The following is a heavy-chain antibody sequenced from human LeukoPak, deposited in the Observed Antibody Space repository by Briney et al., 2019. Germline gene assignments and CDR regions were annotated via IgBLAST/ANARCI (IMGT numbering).Heavy chain of an antibody. V-gene: IGHV1-46*01. Sequence: ASVKVSCKASGYTFSNYYIHWVRQAPGQGLEWMGIINPSGGSTSYAQKFQGRVTMTTDTSMPIVYMELSSLRSEDTAVYHCARALYGSASAIGYWGQGTLVTVSS. CDR1: GYTFSNYY. D-gene: IGHD6-19*01. CDR3: ARALYGSASAIGY. J-gene: IGHJ4*02. CDR2: INPSGGST.